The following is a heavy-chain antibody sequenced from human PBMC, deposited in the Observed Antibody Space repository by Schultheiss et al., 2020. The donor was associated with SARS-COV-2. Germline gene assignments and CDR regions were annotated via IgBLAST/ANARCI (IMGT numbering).Heavy chain of an antibody. CDR1: GGTFSSYA. J-gene: IGHJ6*02. Sequence: ASVKVSCKASGGTFSSYAISWVRQAPGQGLEWMGWMNPNSGNTGYAQKFQGRVTMTRNTSISTAYMELSSLRSEDTAVYYCARAILLFAIVVVIAISSYYYGMDVWGQGTTVTVSS. CDR3: ARAILLFAIVVVIAISSYYYGMDV. D-gene: IGHD2-21*01. CDR2: MNPNSGNT. V-gene: IGHV1-8*02.